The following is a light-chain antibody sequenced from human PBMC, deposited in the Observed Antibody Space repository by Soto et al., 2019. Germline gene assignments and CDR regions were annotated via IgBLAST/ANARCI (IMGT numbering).Light chain of an antibody. Sequence: QSALTQPASVSGSPGQSITISCTGTSSDVGTYNYVSWYQQQPGTAPKLMIYEVSNRPSGVSNRFSGSKSGNTASLTISRHHAEDAADYYCSSYTSSSIVVFGGGTKLTVL. CDR2: EVS. J-gene: IGLJ2*01. CDR3: SSYTSSSIVV. V-gene: IGLV2-14*01. CDR1: SSDVGTYNY.